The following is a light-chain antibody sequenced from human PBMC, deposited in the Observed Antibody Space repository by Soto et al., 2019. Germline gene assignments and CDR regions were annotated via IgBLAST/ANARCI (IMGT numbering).Light chain of an antibody. CDR1: QNIKTN. CDR3: QHYNSYSEA. V-gene: IGKV1-39*01. J-gene: IGKJ1*01. CDR2: GAS. Sequence: DIRMTQSPSSLSASVGDRVTITCRASQNIKTNLNWFQQKPGEPPILLIYGASTLQSGVTSRFRGSGSGTDFTFTISSLQPEDFATYYCQHYNSYSEAFGQGTKVELK.